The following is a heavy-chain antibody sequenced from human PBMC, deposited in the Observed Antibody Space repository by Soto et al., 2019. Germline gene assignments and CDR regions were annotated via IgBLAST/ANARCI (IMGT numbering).Heavy chain of an antibody. CDR3: ARAGYSGYYYYGMDV. CDR1: GYTFTSSG. J-gene: IGHJ6*02. CDR2: ISAYNGNT. D-gene: IGHD5-12*01. V-gene: IGHV1-18*01. Sequence: GASVKVSCKASGYTFTSSGISWVRQAPGQGLEWMVRISAYNGNTIYAQKFQGWVTMTRDTSISTAYMELSRLRSDDTAVYYCARAGYSGYYYYGMDVWGQGTTVTVSS.